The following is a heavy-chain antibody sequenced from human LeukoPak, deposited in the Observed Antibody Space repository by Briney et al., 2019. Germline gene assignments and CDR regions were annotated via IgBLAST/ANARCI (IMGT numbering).Heavy chain of an antibody. CDR3: ARDSTSPFDY. V-gene: IGHV3-33*01. J-gene: IGHJ4*02. Sequence: GRSLRLSCAASGFTFSSYGMHWVRLAPGTGLEWVAVIWYDGSNKYYADSVKGRFTISRDNSKNTLYLQMNSLRAEDTAVYYCARDSTSPFDYWGQGTLVTVSS. CDR1: GFTFSSYG. CDR2: IWYDGSNK. D-gene: IGHD3-3*02.